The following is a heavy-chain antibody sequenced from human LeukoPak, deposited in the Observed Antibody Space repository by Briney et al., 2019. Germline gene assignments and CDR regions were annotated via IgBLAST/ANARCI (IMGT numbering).Heavy chain of an antibody. D-gene: IGHD5-18*01. V-gene: IGHV3-21*01. J-gene: IGHJ6*03. Sequence: PGGTLRLSCAASGFTFSSYGMSWVRQAPGKGLEWVSSISSSSSYIYYADSVKGRFTISRDNAKNSLYLQMNSLRAEDTAVYYCARDQTTGGLWPNYYYYYMDVWGKGTTVTVSS. CDR3: ARDQTTGGLWPNYYYYYMDV. CDR1: GFTFSSYG. CDR2: ISSSSSYI.